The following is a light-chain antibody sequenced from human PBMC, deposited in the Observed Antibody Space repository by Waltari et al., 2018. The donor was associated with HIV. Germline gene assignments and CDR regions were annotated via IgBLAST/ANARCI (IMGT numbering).Light chain of an antibody. CDR1: QSVGRR. CDR2: EAS. V-gene: IGKV1-39*01. J-gene: IGKJ3*01. Sequence: DIQMTQSPFFLFSSFRNRITLTCRASQSVGRRLNWYQQKLGTAPKVLIYEASSLQSGVPSRFSGGGSGTYFTLTISGLQPDDFATDYCQQSSRIPLTFGPGTKVD. CDR3: QQSSRIPLT.